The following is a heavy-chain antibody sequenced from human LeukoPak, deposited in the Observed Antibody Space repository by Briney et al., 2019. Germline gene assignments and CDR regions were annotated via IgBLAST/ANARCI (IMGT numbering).Heavy chain of an antibody. J-gene: IGHJ6*02. D-gene: IGHD4-17*01. V-gene: IGHV3-30-3*01. CDR1: GFTFSSYA. CDR2: ISYDGSNK. Sequence: GGSLRLSCAASGFTFSSYAMHWVRQAPGKGLEWVAVISYDGSNKYYADSVKGRFTISRDNSKNTLYLQMNSLRAEDTAVYYCAREDYGDYASDVWGQGTTVTVSS. CDR3: AREDYGDYASDV.